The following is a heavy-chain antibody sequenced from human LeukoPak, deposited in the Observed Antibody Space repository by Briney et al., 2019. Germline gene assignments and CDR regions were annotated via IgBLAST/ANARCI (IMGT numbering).Heavy chain of an antibody. Sequence: GGSLRLSCEASGFTFSRYWIHWVRQAPGKGLVWVPRINADGSSTSYADSVKGRFTISRDNAKNTLYLQMNSLRAEDTAVYYCARDYDFEDYWGQGTLVTVSS. CDR1: GFTFSRYW. V-gene: IGHV3-74*01. CDR3: ARDYDFEDY. J-gene: IGHJ4*02. D-gene: IGHD3-3*01. CDR2: INADGSST.